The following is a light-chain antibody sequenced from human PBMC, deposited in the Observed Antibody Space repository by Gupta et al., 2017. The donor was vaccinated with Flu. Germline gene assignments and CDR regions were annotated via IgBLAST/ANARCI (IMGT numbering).Light chain of an antibody. CDR3: QARDSTSNCV. J-gene: IGLJ3*02. V-gene: IGLV3-1*01. CDR1: ELRNKF. CDR2: QDM. Sequence: SGDELRNKFTSWYQQRPGQSPVLVIYQDMKRPPGIPERFSGANSENTATLTISGAQDMDEADYFCQARDSTSNCVFGGGTKLTVL.